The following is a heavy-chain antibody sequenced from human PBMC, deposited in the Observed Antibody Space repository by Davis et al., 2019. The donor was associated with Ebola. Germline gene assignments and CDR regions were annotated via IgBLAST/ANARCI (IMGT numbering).Heavy chain of an antibody. CDR2: IKQDGSEK. CDR3: ARVRHYGMDV. V-gene: IGHV3-7*01. J-gene: IGHJ6*02. CDR1: GFTFSSYW. Sequence: GESLKISCAASGFTFSSYWMSWVRQAPGKGLEWVANIKQDGSEKYYVDSVKGRFTISRDSAKNSLYLQMNSLRAEDTAVYYCARVRHYGMDVWGQGTTVTVSS.